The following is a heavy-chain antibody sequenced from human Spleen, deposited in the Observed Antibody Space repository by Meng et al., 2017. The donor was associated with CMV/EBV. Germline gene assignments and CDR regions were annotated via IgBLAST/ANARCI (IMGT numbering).Heavy chain of an antibody. D-gene: IGHD3-9*01. V-gene: IGHV3-23*03. CDR2: IYSGDDST. Sequence: GGSLRLSCAASGFTFSSYAMNWVRQAPGKGLEWVSVIYSGDDSTFYADSVKGRFTISRDNAKNSLYLQMNSLRAEDTAVYYCARGVPYYDILTGSIGGLDYWGQGTLVTVSS. CDR1: GFTFSSYA. CDR3: ARGVPYYDILTGSIGGLDY. J-gene: IGHJ4*02.